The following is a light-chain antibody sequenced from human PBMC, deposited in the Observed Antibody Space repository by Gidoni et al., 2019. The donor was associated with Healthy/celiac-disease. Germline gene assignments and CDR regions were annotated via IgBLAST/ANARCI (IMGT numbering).Light chain of an antibody. J-gene: IGKJ4*01. Sequence: AFQLPHSPSSLSASVGDRVTITCRASQGISSALAWYQQKPGKAPKLLIYVASSLESGVPSRFSGSGSGTDFTLTISSLQPEDFATYYCQQFNSYPLTFGGXTKVEIK. CDR1: QGISSA. V-gene: IGKV1-13*02. CDR2: VAS. CDR3: QQFNSYPLT.